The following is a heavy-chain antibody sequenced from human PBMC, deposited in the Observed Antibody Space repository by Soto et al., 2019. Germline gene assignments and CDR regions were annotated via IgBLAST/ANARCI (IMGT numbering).Heavy chain of an antibody. D-gene: IGHD2-2*01. V-gene: IGHV1-69*13. CDR1: GGTFSSYA. J-gene: IGHJ5*02. Sequence: GASVKVSCKASGGTFSSYAISWVRQAPGQGLEWMGGIIPIFGTANYAQKFQGRVTITADESTSTAYMELSSLRSEDTAVYYCARGLPTDIVVVPAATRRPNWFDPWGQGTLVTVS. CDR2: IIPIFGTA. CDR3: ARGLPTDIVVVPAATRRPNWFDP.